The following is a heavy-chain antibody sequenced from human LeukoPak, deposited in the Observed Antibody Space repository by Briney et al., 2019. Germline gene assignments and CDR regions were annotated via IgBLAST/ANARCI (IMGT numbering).Heavy chain of an antibody. CDR2: VYTTGTN. J-gene: IGHJ4*02. V-gene: IGHV4-4*07. CDR3: ARDFDY. CDR1: GGSFNTYY. Sequence: SETVSLTCTVSGGSFNTYYWSWIRQSAGKGLEWIGRVYTTGTNNYNPSLKRRVTMSVDTSKNQFSLKQNSVPAADTAVYYCARDFDYWGQGTLVTVSS.